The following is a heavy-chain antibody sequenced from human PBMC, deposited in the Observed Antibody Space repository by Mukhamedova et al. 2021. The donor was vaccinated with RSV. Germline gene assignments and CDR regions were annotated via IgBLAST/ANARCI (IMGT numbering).Heavy chain of an antibody. CDR3: AREDINRYDMDV. Sequence: VRQAPGKGLEWVSYIASRGDARHYADSVKGRFTISRDNDKNSLYLQMNSLRAEDTAVYFCAREDINRYDMDVWGQGTTGTVSS. V-gene: IGHV3-48*03. D-gene: IGHD2-15*01. J-gene: IGHJ6*02. CDR2: IASRGDAR.